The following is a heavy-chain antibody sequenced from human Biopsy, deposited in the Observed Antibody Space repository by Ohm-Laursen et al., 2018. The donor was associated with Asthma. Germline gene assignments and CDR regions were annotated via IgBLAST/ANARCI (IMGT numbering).Heavy chain of an antibody. J-gene: IGHJ4*02. D-gene: IGHD3-22*01. V-gene: IGHV3-53*01. Sequence: FLRLSCAASGFMLNAKYINWARQAPGKGLEWVSTVYSGGDTFYAESVQGRFTLSRDFSKNTVYLQMRSLTTEDTAIYFCATSYFYDSSGWGYWGQGSLVTVSS. CDR2: VYSGGDT. CDR1: GFMLNAKY. CDR3: ATSYFYDSSGWGY.